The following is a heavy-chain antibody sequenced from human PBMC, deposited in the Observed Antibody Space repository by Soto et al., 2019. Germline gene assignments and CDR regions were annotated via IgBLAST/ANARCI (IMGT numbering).Heavy chain of an antibody. CDR3: ARGSGYYYPEYFQH. CDR1: GGSISSGGYY. J-gene: IGHJ1*01. D-gene: IGHD3-22*01. CDR2: IYYSGST. V-gene: IGHV4-31*03. Sequence: QVQLQESGPGLVKPSQTLSLTCTVSGGSISSGGYYWSWIRQHPGKGLEWIGYIYYSGSTYYNPSLKSRVAILVDTSKNQFGLELSSVTAADTAVYYCARGSGYYYPEYFQHWGQGTLVTVSS.